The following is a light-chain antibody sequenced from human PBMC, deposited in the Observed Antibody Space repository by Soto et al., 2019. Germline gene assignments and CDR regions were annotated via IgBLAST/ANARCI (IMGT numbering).Light chain of an antibody. CDR2: AAS. V-gene: IGKV1-27*01. Sequence: DIQMTQSPSSLSASVGDRVTITCRASQGISNYLAWYQQKPGKVPKLLIYAASTLQSGVPSRFSGSGSGTDFTLTISSLQPEDVATYYCQKYNSALVLPFGGGTKVEIK. J-gene: IGKJ4*01. CDR1: QGISNY. CDR3: QKYNSALVLP.